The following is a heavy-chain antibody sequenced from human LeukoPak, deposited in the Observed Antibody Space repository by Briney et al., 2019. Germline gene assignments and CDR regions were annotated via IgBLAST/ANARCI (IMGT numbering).Heavy chain of an antibody. Sequence: GGSLRLSCAASGFTVSSNYMSWVRQAPGKGLEWVSVIYSGGSTYYADSVKGRFTISRDNSKNTLYLQMNSLRAEDTAVYYWARDSDSSGYDYWGQGTLVTVSS. CDR1: GFTVSSNY. D-gene: IGHD3-22*01. CDR2: IYSGGST. J-gene: IGHJ4*02. V-gene: IGHV3-53*01. CDR3: ARDSDSSGYDY.